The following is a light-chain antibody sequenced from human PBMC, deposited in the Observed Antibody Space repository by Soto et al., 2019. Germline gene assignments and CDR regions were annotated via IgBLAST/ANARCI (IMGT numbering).Light chain of an antibody. V-gene: IGKV1-39*01. CDR3: QQSDSTPYT. CDR2: GAS. Sequence: DVQMTQSPSSLAASVGDRVTITCRASQSIDTYLNWYQQRPGKAPRLLIYGASSLLSGVPSRFSGSGSGTDFTLTIASLQPEDFSTYYCQQSDSTPYTFGQGTKVEI. J-gene: IGKJ2*01. CDR1: QSIDTY.